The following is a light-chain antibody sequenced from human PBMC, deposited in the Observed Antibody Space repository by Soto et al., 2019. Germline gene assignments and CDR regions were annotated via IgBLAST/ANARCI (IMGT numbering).Light chain of an antibody. CDR2: DAS. Sequence: DIQMTQSPSTLSASVGDRVTITCRASQSISSWLAWYQQKPGKAPKLLIYDASSLESGVPSRFSGCGSGTEFTLTISSLQPDDFATYYCQQYNSYSPGFTWTFGQGTKVEIK. CDR3: QQYNSYSPGFTWT. CDR1: QSISSW. V-gene: IGKV1-5*01. J-gene: IGKJ1*01.